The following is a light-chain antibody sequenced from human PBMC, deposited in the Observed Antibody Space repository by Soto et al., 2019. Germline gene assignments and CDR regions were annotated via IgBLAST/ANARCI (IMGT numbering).Light chain of an antibody. V-gene: IGLV2-14*01. CDR3: SSYTGSTTLV. Sequence: QLVLTQPASVSGSPGQSITISCTGTNNDVADYNFVSWYQHHPGKAPKLMIYEVYNRPSGVSNRFSGSKSGNTASLTISGLQAEDEGDYYCSSYTGSTTLVFGGGTKLTVL. CDR1: NNDVADYNF. CDR2: EVY. J-gene: IGLJ3*02.